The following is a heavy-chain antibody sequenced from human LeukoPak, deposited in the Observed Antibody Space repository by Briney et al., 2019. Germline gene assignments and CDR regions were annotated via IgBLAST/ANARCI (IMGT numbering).Heavy chain of an antibody. Sequence: SETLSLTCTVSGGSISSSNFYWGWIRQPPGKGLEWIGSIYYSGSTYYNPSLKSRVTISVDTSKNQFSLKLSSVTAAGTAVYYCARDSTGTTEFDYWGQGTLVTVSS. D-gene: IGHD1-1*01. CDR3: ARDSTGTTEFDY. J-gene: IGHJ4*02. CDR2: IYYSGST. V-gene: IGHV4-39*07. CDR1: GGSISSSNFY.